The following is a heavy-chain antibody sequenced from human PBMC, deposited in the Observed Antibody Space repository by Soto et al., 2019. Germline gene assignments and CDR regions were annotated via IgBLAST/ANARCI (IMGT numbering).Heavy chain of an antibody. CDR3: VREGGVPSAIGHYSYGMDV. V-gene: IGHV3-30-3*01. J-gene: IGHJ6*02. CDR2: KSYDGNKK. CDR1: GFTFTKFD. D-gene: IGHD2-2*02. Sequence: QVQLVESGGGVVRPGGSLRLSCAASGFTFTKFDMHWVRQAPGKGLQWVAVKSYDGNKKYYAASVKGRFTISRDNSNNTLHLQMNNLRDDDTAIYYWVREGGVPSAIGHYSYGMDVWGQGTAVTVSS.